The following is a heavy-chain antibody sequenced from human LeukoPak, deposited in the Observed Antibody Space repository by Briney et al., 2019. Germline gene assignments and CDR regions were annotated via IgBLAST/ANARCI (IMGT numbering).Heavy chain of an antibody. Sequence: GGSLRLSCAASGFTFSNAWMSWVRQATGKGLEWVGRIKSKTDGGTTDYAAPVKGRFTISRDDSKNTLYLQMNSLKTEDTAVYYCTTDILGRWFGEDMDVWGKGTTVTVSS. CDR2: IKSKTDGGTT. D-gene: IGHD3-10*01. V-gene: IGHV3-15*01. CDR3: TTDILGRWFGEDMDV. CDR1: GFTFSNAW. J-gene: IGHJ6*04.